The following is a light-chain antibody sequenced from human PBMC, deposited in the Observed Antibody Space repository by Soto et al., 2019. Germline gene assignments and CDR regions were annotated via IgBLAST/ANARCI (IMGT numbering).Light chain of an antibody. Sequence: DIERTQSPSTLSASVGYRVSITCRASQSLNSWLAWYQQNPGKATKLLIYKTSTFESGVPSRFSGSGSGTEFTLTIRNLPPDDFATYYCPQYNTYSFGQGTQLEIK. CDR2: KTS. J-gene: IGKJ2*01. V-gene: IGKV1-5*03. CDR3: PQYNTYS. CDR1: QSLNSW.